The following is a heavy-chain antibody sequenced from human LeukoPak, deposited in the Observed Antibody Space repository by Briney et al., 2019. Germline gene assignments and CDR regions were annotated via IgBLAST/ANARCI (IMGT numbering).Heavy chain of an antibody. CDR2: IYYSGNT. V-gene: IGHV4-59*01. D-gene: IGHD1-26*01. J-gene: IGHJ4*02. CDR1: GGSISSYY. CDR3: ANAREPPYRGIHYYFES. Sequence: PSETLSLTCTVSGGSISSYYWSWIRQPPGKGLEWIGYIYYSGNTNYNPSLRSRVTISVDTSKSQFSLHLTSVTAADTAVYYCANAREPPYRGIHYYFESWGQGTLVTVSS.